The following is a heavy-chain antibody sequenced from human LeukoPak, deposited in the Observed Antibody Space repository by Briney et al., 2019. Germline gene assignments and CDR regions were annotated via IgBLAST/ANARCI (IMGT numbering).Heavy chain of an antibody. J-gene: IGHJ6*03. Sequence: SETLSLTCSVSGSSVSTYYWSWIRQLPGKGLEWIGYIYDGSSTNYNPSLRGYSGSTKYNPSLKSRLTVSVDTSRNQFSLTLTSVTAADTAVYYCARSPAAIFGVAAQTRNYMDAWGKGTTVTVSS. CDR2: IYDGSSTN. V-gene: IGHV4-59*02. D-gene: IGHD3-3*01. CDR1: GSSVSTYY. CDR3: ARSPAAIFGVAAQTRNYMDA.